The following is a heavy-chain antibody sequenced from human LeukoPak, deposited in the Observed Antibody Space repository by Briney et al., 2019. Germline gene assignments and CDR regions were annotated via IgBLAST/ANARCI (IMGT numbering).Heavy chain of an antibody. J-gene: IGHJ4*02. D-gene: IGHD5-12*01. CDR1: GYTFTSYG. Sequence: GASVKVSCKASGYTFTSYGISWVRQAPGQGLEWMGWISAYNGNTNYAQKLQGRVTMTTDTSTSTACMELRSLRSDDTAVYYCARQLPGGYDLGDYWGQGTLVTVSS. CDR3: ARQLPGGYDLGDY. V-gene: IGHV1-18*01. CDR2: ISAYNGNT.